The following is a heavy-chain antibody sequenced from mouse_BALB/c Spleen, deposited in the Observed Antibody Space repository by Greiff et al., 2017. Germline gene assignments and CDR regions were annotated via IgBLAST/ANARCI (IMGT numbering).Heavy chain of an antibody. CDR1: GYSFTSYY. Sequence: VQLQQSGPELMKPGASVKISCKASGYSFTSYYMHWVKQSHGKSLEWIGYIDPFNGGTSYNQKFKGKATLTVDKSSSTAYMHLSSLTSEDSAVYYCARGITTKGYYAMDYWGQGTSVTVSS. V-gene: IGHV1S135*01. J-gene: IGHJ4*01. D-gene: IGHD2-4*01. CDR2: IDPFNGGT. CDR3: ARGITTKGYYAMDY.